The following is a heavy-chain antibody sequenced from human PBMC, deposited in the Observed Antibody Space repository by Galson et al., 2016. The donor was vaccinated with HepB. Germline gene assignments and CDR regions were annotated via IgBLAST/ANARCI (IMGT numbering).Heavy chain of an antibody. Sequence: SLRLSCAASGFAFSSFDMHWVRQATGKGLEWVSAIGTAGDTYYPDAVKGRFTISRENAKKSLSLQMNSLRDEDTAVYYCAIGVGHDFWSSNYGFDYWGQGILVTVSS. CDR3: AIGVGHDFWSSNYGFDY. CDR2: IGTAGDT. V-gene: IGHV3-13*01. J-gene: IGHJ4*02. CDR1: GFAFSSFD. D-gene: IGHD3-3*01.